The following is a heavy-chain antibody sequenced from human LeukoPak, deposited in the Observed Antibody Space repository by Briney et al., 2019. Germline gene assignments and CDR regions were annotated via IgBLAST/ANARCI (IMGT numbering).Heavy chain of an antibody. CDR2: INHSGST. J-gene: IGHJ4*02. CDR1: GGSFSGYY. CDR3: ARGSDVTMITLDY. D-gene: IGHD3-22*01. Sequence: PSETLSLTCAVYGGSFSGYYWSWIRQPPGKGLEWIGEINHSGSTNYNPSLKSRVTISVDTSKNQFSLKLSSVTAADTAVYYCARGSDVTMITLDYWRQGTLVTVSS. V-gene: IGHV4-34*01.